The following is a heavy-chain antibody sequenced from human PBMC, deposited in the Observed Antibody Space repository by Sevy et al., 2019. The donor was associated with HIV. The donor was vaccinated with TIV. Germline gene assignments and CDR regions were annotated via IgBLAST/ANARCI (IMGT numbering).Heavy chain of an antibody. CDR1: GYTFTTYD. CDR3: ARLYAASGRGNGMDV. CDR2: MTPNSGNT. V-gene: IGHV1-8*01. J-gene: IGHJ6*02. D-gene: IGHD6-13*01. Sequence: ASVKVSCKASGYTFTTYDIIWVRQATGQGLEWMGWMTPNSGNTGYAQKFQGRVTMTRNTSISTAYMDLGSLRSEDTAGYYCARLYAASGRGNGMDVWGQGTTVTVSS.